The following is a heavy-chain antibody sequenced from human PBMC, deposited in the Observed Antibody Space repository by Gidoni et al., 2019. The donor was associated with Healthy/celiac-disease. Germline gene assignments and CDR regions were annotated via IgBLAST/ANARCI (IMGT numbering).Heavy chain of an antibody. V-gene: IGHV4-31*03. Sequence: QVQLQESGPGLVKPSQTLSLTCTVSGGSIRSGGYYWSWIRQHPGKGLEWIGYIYYSGSTYYNPSLKSRVTISVDTSKNQFSLKLSSVTAADTAVYYCARDGVEAAAPNKGFNYWYFDLWGRGTLVTVSS. J-gene: IGHJ2*01. CDR2: IYYSGST. CDR1: GGSIRSGGYY. D-gene: IGHD6-13*01. CDR3: ARDGVEAAAPNKGFNYWYFDL.